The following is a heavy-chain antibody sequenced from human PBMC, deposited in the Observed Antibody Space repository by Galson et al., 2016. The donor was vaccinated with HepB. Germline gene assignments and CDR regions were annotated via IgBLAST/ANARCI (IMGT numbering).Heavy chain of an antibody. Sequence: SETLSLTCAVYGGSFSGNYWSWIRQPPGKGLEWIAEISHSGSTNYSPSLKSRVNISVDTAKNQFSLKLYSVTAADTAVYYCARSRGTYCGDACSPHFQYWGQGTRVTVSS. D-gene: IGHD2-21*02. CDR3: ARSRGTYCGDACSPHFQY. V-gene: IGHV4-34*01. CDR2: ISHSGST. CDR1: GGSFSGNY. J-gene: IGHJ1*01.